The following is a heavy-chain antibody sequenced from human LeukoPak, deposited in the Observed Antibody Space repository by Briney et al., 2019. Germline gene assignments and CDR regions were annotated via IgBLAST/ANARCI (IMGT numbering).Heavy chain of an antibody. D-gene: IGHD3-10*01. V-gene: IGHV3-21*01. CDR2: ISSSSSYI. J-gene: IGHJ4*02. Sequence: KPGGSLRLSCAASGFTFSSYSMSWVRQAPGKGLEWVSCISSSSSYIYYSDSVKSRFTISRDSDKNTRYLQMNSLRAEDTAVYFCARVFLVRGVTNHFVDFWGQGTLVTVSS. CDR3: ARVFLVRGVTNHFVDF. CDR1: GFTFSSYS.